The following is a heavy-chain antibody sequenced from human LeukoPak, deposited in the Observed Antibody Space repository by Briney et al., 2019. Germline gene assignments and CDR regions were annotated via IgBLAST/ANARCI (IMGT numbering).Heavy chain of an antibody. Sequence: GGSLRLSCAASGFTFSSYATSWVRQAPGKGLEWVSAVSGSGGSTYYADSVKGRFTISRDSSKNTLYLQMNSLRAEDTAVYYCAVRLYSDAFDIWGQGTMVTVSS. CDR1: GFTFSSYA. CDR3: AVRLYSDAFDI. V-gene: IGHV3-23*01. CDR2: VSGSGGST. D-gene: IGHD2-15*01. J-gene: IGHJ3*02.